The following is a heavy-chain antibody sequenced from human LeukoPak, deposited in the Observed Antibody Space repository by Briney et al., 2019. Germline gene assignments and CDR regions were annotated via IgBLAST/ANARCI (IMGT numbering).Heavy chain of an antibody. V-gene: IGHV4-59*01. CDR2: IHYSGST. CDR1: GGSISSYY. D-gene: IGHD2-21*01. J-gene: IGHJ4*02. CDR3: ARGPYYPEFDY. Sequence: SETLSLTCTVSGGSISSYYWSWIRQPPGKGLEWIGYIHYSGSTNYNPSLKSRVTISVDTSKNQFSLKLSSVTAADTAVYYCARGPYYPEFDYWGQGTLVTVSS.